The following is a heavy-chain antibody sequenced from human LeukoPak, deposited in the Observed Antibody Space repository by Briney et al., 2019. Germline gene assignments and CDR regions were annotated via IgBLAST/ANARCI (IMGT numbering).Heavy chain of an antibody. CDR2: ISAYNGNT. Sequence: ASVKVSCKASGYTFTSYGISWVRQASGQGLEWMGWISAYNGNTNYAQKLQGRVTMTTDTSTSTAYMELRSLRSDDTAVYYCARDFSLSTVVTHYFDYWGQGTLVTVSS. CDR3: ARDFSLSTVVTHYFDY. J-gene: IGHJ4*02. V-gene: IGHV1-18*01. CDR1: GYTFTSYG. D-gene: IGHD4-23*01.